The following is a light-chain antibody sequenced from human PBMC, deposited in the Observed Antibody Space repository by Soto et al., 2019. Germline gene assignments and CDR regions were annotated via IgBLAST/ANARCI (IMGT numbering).Light chain of an antibody. Sequence: EIVMTQSPLFLPVTPGEPASISCRSSQSLLDSDGYNYVDWYLQKPGQSQQLLIYLGSSRASGVPGRFSGRGSGTDFTLQISRVEAEDVGVYYCMQALHTPPTFCPGTTVDIK. CDR2: LGS. CDR3: MQALHTPPT. CDR1: QSLLDSDGYNY. J-gene: IGKJ3*01. V-gene: IGKV2-28*01.